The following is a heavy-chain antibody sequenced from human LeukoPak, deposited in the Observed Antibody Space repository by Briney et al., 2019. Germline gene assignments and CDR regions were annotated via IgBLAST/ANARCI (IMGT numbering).Heavy chain of an antibody. V-gene: IGHV1-18*01. D-gene: IGHD3-9*01. J-gene: IGHJ4*02. CDR3: ARDSRRYFDWLLSYFDY. Sequence: GASVKVSCKASGYTFTSYGISWVRQAPGQGLEWMGWISAYNGNTNYAQKLQGRVTMTTDTSTSTAYMELRSLRSDDTAVYYCARDSRRYFDWLLSYFDYWGQGTLVTVSS. CDR1: GYTFTSYG. CDR2: ISAYNGNT.